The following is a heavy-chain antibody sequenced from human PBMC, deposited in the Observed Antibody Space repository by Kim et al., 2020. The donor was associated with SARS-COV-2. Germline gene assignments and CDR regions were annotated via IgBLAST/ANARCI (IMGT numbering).Heavy chain of an antibody. D-gene: IGHD3-10*01. Sequence: LKSRVTISVDTSKNQFSLKLSSVTAADTAVYYCASGRPRDYYGSGSYPDYWGQGTLVTVSS. V-gene: IGHV4-34*01. J-gene: IGHJ4*02. CDR3: ASGRPRDYYGSGSYPDY.